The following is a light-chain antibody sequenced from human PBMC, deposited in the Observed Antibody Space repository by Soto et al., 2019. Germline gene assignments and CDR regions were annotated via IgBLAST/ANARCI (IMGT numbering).Light chain of an antibody. J-gene: IGLJ3*02. CDR2: DVT. V-gene: IGLV2-14*01. Sequence: QSALTQPASVSGSPGQSITISCTGTSSDVGGYNYDSWYQQHPGKAPKLMIYDVTNRPSGVSNRFSGSKSGNTASLTISGLQAEDEADYYCSSYTSSSTPLVFGGGTKVTVL. CDR1: SSDVGGYNY. CDR3: SSYTSSSTPLV.